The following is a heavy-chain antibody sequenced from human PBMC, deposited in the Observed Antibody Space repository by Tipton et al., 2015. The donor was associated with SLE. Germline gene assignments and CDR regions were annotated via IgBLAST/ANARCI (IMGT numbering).Heavy chain of an antibody. Sequence: TLSLTCAVYGGSLSGYYWSWIRQPPGKGLEWIGEINHSGSTNYNPSLKSRVTISVDTSKNQFSLKLSSVTAADTAVYYCARGRALDAFDIWGQGTMVTVSS. J-gene: IGHJ3*02. CDR2: INHSGST. CDR3: ARGRALDAFDI. CDR1: GGSLSGYY. V-gene: IGHV4-34*01.